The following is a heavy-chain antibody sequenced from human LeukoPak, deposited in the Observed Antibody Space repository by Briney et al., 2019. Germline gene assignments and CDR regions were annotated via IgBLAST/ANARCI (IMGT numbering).Heavy chain of an antibody. CDR1: GGTFSSYA. V-gene: IGHV1-69*13. CDR2: IIPIFGTA. Sequence: SVKVSCKASGGTFSSYAISWVGQAPGQGLEWMGGIIPIFGTANYAQKFQGRVTITADESTSTAYMELSSLRSEDTAVYYCAREGVDTAMVINWFDPWGQGTLVTVSS. CDR3: AREGVDTAMVINWFDP. D-gene: IGHD5-18*01. J-gene: IGHJ5*02.